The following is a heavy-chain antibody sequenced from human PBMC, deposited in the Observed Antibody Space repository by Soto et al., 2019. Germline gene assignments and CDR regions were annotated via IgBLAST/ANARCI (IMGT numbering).Heavy chain of an antibody. V-gene: IGHV4-4*02. CDR2: IYHSGST. J-gene: IGHJ4*02. CDR3: ARDPVGYGHFDY. CDR1: SGSISSSNW. Sequence: QVQLQESGPGLVKPSGTLSLTCAVSSGSISSSNWWSWVRQPPGKGLEWIGEIYHSGSTNYNPSLKSRVTLSVDKSKNQYSLKLSSVTAADTAVYYCARDPVGYGHFDYWGQGTLVTVSS. D-gene: IGHD5-12*01.